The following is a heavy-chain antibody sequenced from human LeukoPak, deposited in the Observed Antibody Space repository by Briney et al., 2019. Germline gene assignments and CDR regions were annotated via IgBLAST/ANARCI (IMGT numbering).Heavy chain of an antibody. J-gene: IGHJ4*02. V-gene: IGHV3-23*01. CDR1: GFTFSNAW. Sequence: PGGSLRLSCAASGFTFSNAWMSWVRQAPGKGLEWVSAISGSGGSTYYADSVKGRFTISRDNSKNTLYLQMNSLRAEDTAVYYCAKGGYCSSTSCSLGNFDYWGQGTLVTVSS. CDR2: ISGSGGST. D-gene: IGHD2-2*01. CDR3: AKGGYCSSTSCSLGNFDY.